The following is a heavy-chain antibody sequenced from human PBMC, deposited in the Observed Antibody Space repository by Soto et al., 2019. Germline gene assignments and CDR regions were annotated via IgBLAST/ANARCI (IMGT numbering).Heavy chain of an antibody. CDR1: GFTFSSYA. CDR2: ISGSGGST. D-gene: IGHD6-6*01. Sequence: PGGSLRLSCAASGFTFSSYAMSWVRQAPGKGLEWVSAISGSGGSTYYADPVKGRFTISRDNSKNTLYLQMNSLRAEDTAVYYCAKDQVAAQEWLILYYYYYGMDVWGQGTTVTVSS. CDR3: AKDQVAAQEWLILYYYYYGMDV. V-gene: IGHV3-23*01. J-gene: IGHJ6*02.